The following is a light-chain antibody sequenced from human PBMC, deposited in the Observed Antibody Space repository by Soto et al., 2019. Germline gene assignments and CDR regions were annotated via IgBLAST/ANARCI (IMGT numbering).Light chain of an antibody. CDR2: AAS. CDR3: QQYYSYPGT. CDR1: QGISSY. J-gene: IGKJ1*01. V-gene: IGKV1-8*01. Sequence: AIRMTQSPSSLSASTGDRVTITCRASQGISSYLAWYQQKPGKAPKLLIHAASTLQSGVPSRFSGSGSGTDFTLTISCLQSEDFATYYCQQYYSYPGTFGQGTKVEIK.